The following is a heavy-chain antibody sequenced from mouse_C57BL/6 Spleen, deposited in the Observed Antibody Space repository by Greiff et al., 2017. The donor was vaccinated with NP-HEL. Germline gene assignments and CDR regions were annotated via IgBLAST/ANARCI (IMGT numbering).Heavy chain of an antibody. CDR2: INPNNGGT. Sequence: VQLQQSGPELVKPGASVKMFCKASGYTFTDYNMHWVKQSHGKSLEWIGYINPNNGGTSYNQKFKGKATLTVNKSSSTAYMELRSLTSEDSAVYYCARGGLRRGEYYFDYWGQGTTLTVSS. CDR1: GYTFTDYN. V-gene: IGHV1-22*01. CDR3: ARGGLRRGEYYFDY. J-gene: IGHJ2*01. D-gene: IGHD2-4*01.